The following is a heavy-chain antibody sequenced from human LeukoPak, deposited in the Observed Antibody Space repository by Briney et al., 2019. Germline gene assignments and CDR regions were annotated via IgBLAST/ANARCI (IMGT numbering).Heavy chain of an antibody. J-gene: IGHJ4*02. CDR1: GGSISSGGYS. Sequence: PSAALSLTCTVSGGSISSGGYSWSWIRQPPGKGLEWIGYIYHSGSTYYNPSLKSRVTISVDRSKNQFSLKLSSVTAADTAVYYCASVDTAMALDYWGQGTLVTVSS. V-gene: IGHV4-30-2*01. CDR2: IYHSGST. D-gene: IGHD5-18*01. CDR3: ASVDTAMALDY.